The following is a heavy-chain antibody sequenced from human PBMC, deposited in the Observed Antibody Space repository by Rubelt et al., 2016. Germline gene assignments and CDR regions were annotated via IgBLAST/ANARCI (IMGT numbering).Heavy chain of an antibody. CDR1: GYTFTSYD. Sequence: QVQLVRSGAEVKKPGASVKVSCKASGYTFTSYDINWVRQATGQGLEWMGWMNPNSGNTGYAQKFQGRVTMTRDTSTSTVYMERSSLRSEDTAVYYCARTSGNYAIDYWGQGTLVTVSS. CDR3: ARTSGNYAIDY. V-gene: IGHV1-8*01. CDR2: MNPNSGNT. D-gene: IGHD1-26*01. J-gene: IGHJ4*02.